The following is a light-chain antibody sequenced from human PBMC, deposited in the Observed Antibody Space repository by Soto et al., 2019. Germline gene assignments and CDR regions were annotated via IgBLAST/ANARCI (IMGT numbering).Light chain of an antibody. Sequence: QAVVTQSSSASASLGSSVKLTCTLSSGHSSYIIAWHQQQPGKAPRYLMKLEGSGSYNKGSGVPDRFSGSSSGADRYLTISNIQSEDEADYCCESWDSNTRVFGGGTKVTVL. CDR2: LEGSGSY. CDR3: ESWDSNTRV. CDR1: SGHSSYI. V-gene: IGLV4-60*03. J-gene: IGLJ2*01.